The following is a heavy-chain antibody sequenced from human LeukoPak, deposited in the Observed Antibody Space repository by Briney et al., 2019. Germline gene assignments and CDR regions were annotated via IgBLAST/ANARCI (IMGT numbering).Heavy chain of an antibody. V-gene: IGHV3-48*04. Sequence: PGGSLRLSCSVSGFRFSDYWMDWVRHAPGKGPEWVSYISSSGSTIYYADSVKGRFTISRDNAKNSLYLQMNSLRAEDTAVYYCARVGSSWDNNWGQGTLVTVSS. CDR3: ARVGSSWDNN. CDR2: ISSSGSTI. CDR1: GFRFSDYW. J-gene: IGHJ4*02. D-gene: IGHD6-13*01.